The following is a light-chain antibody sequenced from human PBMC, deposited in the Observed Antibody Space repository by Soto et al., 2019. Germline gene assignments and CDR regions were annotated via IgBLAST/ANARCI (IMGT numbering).Light chain of an antibody. Sequence: EIVLTQSPATLSLSPGERATLSCGARQSVSSSYLAWYQQKPVLAPRLLIYDASSRATVIPDRFSGSGSGTDFTLTISRLEPEDFAVYYCQQYGSSPYTFGQGPKLEIK. V-gene: IGKV3D-20*01. CDR3: QQYGSSPYT. CDR1: QSVSSSY. J-gene: IGKJ2*01. CDR2: DAS.